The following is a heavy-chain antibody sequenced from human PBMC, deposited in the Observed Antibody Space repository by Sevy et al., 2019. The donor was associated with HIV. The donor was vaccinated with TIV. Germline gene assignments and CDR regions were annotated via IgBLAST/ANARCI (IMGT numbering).Heavy chain of an antibody. V-gene: IGHV3-7*01. D-gene: IGHD2-15*01. Sequence: GGSLRLSCAASGFTFSSYWMSWVRQAPGKGLEWVANIKQDGSEKYYVDSVKGRFTISRDNSKNSLYLQMNRLRAEDRAVCYGARDTRGWHYTVVVYYYYGMDVWGQGTTVTVSS. CDR2: IKQDGSEK. CDR1: GFTFSSYW. CDR3: ARDTRGWHYTVVVYYYYGMDV. J-gene: IGHJ6*02.